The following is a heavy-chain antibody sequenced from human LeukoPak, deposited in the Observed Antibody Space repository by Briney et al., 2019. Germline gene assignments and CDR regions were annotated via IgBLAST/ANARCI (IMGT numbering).Heavy chain of an antibody. CDR3: AKDRGGYSYGPDAFDI. J-gene: IGHJ3*02. CDR1: GFTFSSYA. D-gene: IGHD5-18*01. CDR2: ISGSGGST. V-gene: IGHV3-23*01. Sequence: GALRLSCAASGFTFSSYAMSWVRQAPGKGLEWVSAISGSGGSTYYADSVKGRFTISRDNSKNTLYLQMNSLRAEDTAVYYCAKDRGGYSYGPDAFDIWGQGTMVTVSS.